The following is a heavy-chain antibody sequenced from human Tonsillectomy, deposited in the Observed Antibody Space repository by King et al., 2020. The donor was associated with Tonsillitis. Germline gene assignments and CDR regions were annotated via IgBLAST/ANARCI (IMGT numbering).Heavy chain of an antibody. Sequence: VPLQESGPGLVKPSQTLSLTCTVSGDSINSGPYYWNWIRQPAGRGLEWIGRISSSGSTNSNPSLMGRVTISVDTSKNQFSLKLNFVSAADTAVYYCAREDFGDYPYWGQGTLVTVSS. D-gene: IGHD4-17*01. J-gene: IGHJ4*02. CDR1: GDSINSGPYY. CDR2: ISSSGST. CDR3: AREDFGDYPY. V-gene: IGHV4-61*02.